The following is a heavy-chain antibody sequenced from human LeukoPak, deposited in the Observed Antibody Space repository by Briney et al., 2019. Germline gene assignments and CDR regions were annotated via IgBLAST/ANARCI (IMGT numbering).Heavy chain of an antibody. CDR2: INPNSGGT. D-gene: IGHD3-10*01. Sequence: ASVKVSCKGSGYTFTGYYMHWVRQAPGQGLEWMGWINPNSGGTNYAQKFQGRVTMTRDTSISTAYMELSRLRSDDTAVYYCARLLLWFGELLPHDNWFDPWGQGTLVTVSS. V-gene: IGHV1-2*02. CDR1: GYTFTGYY. CDR3: ARLLLWFGELLPHDNWFDP. J-gene: IGHJ5*02.